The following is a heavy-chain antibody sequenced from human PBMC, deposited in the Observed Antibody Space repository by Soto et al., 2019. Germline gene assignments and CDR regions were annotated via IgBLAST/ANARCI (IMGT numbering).Heavy chain of an antibody. D-gene: IGHD2-15*01. Sequence: EVQLLESGGGLVQPGGSLRLSCAASGFTFSSYVMSWVRQAPGKGLEWVSAISGSGGSTYYADSVKGRFTISRDNSKNTLYLQMNSLRAEDTAVYYCAKDWGRYCSGGSCYDFDYWGQGTLVTVSS. V-gene: IGHV3-23*01. CDR2: ISGSGGST. CDR3: AKDWGRYCSGGSCYDFDY. J-gene: IGHJ4*02. CDR1: GFTFSSYV.